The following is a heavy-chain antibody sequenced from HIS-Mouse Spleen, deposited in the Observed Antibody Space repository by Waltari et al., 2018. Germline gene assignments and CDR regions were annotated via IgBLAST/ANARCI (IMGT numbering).Heavy chain of an antibody. J-gene: IGHJ6*02. CDR2: INHSGST. D-gene: IGHD3-10*01. V-gene: IGHV4-34*01. CDR1: GGSFSGYY. CDR3: ARGSGMRYYYHYGMDV. Sequence: QVQLQQWGAGLLKPSETLSLTCAVYGGSFSGYYWSWIRQPPGKGLEWIGEINHSGSTNYNPSLKSRVTISVDTSKNQFSLKLSSVTAADTAVYYCARGSGMRYYYHYGMDVWGQGTTVTVSS.